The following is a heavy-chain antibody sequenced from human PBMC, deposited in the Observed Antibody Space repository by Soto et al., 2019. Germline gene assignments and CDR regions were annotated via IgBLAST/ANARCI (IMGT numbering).Heavy chain of an antibody. CDR2: ISYDGSNK. CDR1: GFTFSSYA. V-gene: IGHV3-30-3*01. J-gene: IGHJ4*02. Sequence: GGSLRLSCAASGFTFSSYAMHWVRQAPGKGLEWVAVISYDGSNKYYADSVKGRFTISRDNSKNTLYLQMNSLRAEDTAVYYCARDYYGSGSYFDYWGQGTLVTVSS. CDR3: ARDYYGSGSYFDY. D-gene: IGHD3-10*01.